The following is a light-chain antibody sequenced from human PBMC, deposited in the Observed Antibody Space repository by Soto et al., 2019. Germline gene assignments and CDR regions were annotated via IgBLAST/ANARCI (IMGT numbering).Light chain of an antibody. CDR2: ATS. V-gene: IGKV1-39*01. CDR1: QSISTY. CDR3: QQTYSTPLT. Sequence: DVQMTQSPSSLSGSVGDRVTIACRASQSISTYLNWYQQKPGKAPKLLIYATSSLQSGVPSRFRGSGSETDFTLTISSLQPEDFATYYCQQTYSTPLTFGGGTKVDIK. J-gene: IGKJ4*01.